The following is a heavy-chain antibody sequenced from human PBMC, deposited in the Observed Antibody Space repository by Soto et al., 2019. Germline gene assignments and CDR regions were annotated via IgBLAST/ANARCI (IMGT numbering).Heavy chain of an antibody. J-gene: IGHJ4*02. Sequence: ASVKVSCKASGYTFTSYGISWVRQAPGQGLEWMGWISAYNGNTNYAQKLQGRVTMTTDTSTSTAYMELRSLRSDDTAVYYCARAETYYYDSSGYLPPRFSSPGDYWGQGTLVTVSS. CDR1: GYTFTSYG. CDR2: ISAYNGNT. D-gene: IGHD3-22*01. CDR3: ARAETYYYDSSGYLPPRFSSPGDY. V-gene: IGHV1-18*01.